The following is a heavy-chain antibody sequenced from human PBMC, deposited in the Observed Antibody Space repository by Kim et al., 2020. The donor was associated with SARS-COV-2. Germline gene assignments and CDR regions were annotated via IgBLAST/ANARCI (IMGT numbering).Heavy chain of an antibody. Sequence: GGSLRLSCAASGFTFSSYWMSWVRQAPGKGLEWVANIKQDGSEKYYVDSVKGRFTISRDNAKNSLYVQMNSLRAEGTAVYYCARDGVYGWGSYYNELAFDYWGQGTLVTVSS. CDR2: IKQDGSEK. CDR1: GFTFSSYW. J-gene: IGHJ4*02. CDR3: ARDGVYGWGSYYNELAFDY. D-gene: IGHD3-10*01. V-gene: IGHV3-7*03.